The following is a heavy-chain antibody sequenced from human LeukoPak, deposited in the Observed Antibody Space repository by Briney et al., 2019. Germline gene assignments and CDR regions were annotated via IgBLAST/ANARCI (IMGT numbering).Heavy chain of an antibody. D-gene: IGHD6-13*01. V-gene: IGHV3-23*01. Sequence: ETLSLTCAVYGGSFSGYYWSWVRQAPGKGLEWVSAISGSGGSTYYADSVKGRFTISRDNSKNTLYLQMNSLRAEDTAVYYCAKDPIAAAGKSDYWGQGTLVTVSS. CDR1: GGSFSGYY. CDR3: AKDPIAAAGKSDY. J-gene: IGHJ4*02. CDR2: ISGSGGST.